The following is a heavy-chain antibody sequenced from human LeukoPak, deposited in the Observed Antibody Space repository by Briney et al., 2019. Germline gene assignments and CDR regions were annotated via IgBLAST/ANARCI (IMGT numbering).Heavy chain of an antibody. D-gene: IGHD6-13*01. V-gene: IGHV4-39*01. J-gene: IGHJ4*02. Sequence: PSETLSLTCTVSGGSISSTSYYWAWLRQSPGKGREWIGSIYYTGTTYYNSSPKCRVPISVDTSKNQFSLKVSSVTAADTAVYYCARPVSSSWYGGFDYWGQGTLVTVSS. CDR3: ARPVSSSWYGGFDY. CDR2: IYYTGTT. CDR1: GGSISSTSYY.